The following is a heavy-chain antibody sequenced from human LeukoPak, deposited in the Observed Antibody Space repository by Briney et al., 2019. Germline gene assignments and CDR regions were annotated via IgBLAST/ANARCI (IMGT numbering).Heavy chain of an antibody. CDR1: GFTFSSYW. D-gene: IGHD3-22*01. V-gene: IGHV3-74*01. CDR2: INSDGGST. J-gene: IGHJ3*02. Sequence: GGSLRLSCAASGFTFSSYWMHWVRQAPGKGLVWVSRINSDGGSTSYADSVKGRFTISRDNAKNSLYLQMNSLRAEDTAVYYCARDRGTYYYDSSSHYDGFDIWGQGTMVTVSS. CDR3: ARDRGTYYYDSSSHYDGFDI.